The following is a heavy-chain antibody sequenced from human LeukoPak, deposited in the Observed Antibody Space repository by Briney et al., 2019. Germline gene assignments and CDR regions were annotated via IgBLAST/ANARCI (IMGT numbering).Heavy chain of an antibody. J-gene: IGHJ4*02. CDR3: GKQWDFSGIFTMYY. CDR2: ISDTAGST. D-gene: IGHD1-26*01. V-gene: IGHV3-23*01. Sequence: GGSLRLSCTASGFTFSSYAMSWVRQAPGKGLEWVSAISDTAGSTYYADSVKGRFTISRDNSKSTLYLQMNSLRAEDTAVYYCGKQWDFSGIFTMYYWGQGTLVTVSS. CDR1: GFTFSSYA.